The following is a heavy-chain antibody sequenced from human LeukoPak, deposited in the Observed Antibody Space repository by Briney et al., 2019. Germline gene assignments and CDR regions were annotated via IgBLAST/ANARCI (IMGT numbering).Heavy chain of an antibody. J-gene: IGHJ4*02. Sequence: GASVKVSCKASGYTFTDYYMHWVRQAPGQGLEWMGWINPNSGATNYAQTFQGRITMTRDTSINTAYMEVSRLKSDDTAVYYCTRGSPMFRGVMILLDYWGQGTLVTVSS. CDR3: TRGSPMFRGVMILLDY. V-gene: IGHV1-2*02. CDR2: INPNSGAT. CDR1: GYTFTDYY. D-gene: IGHD3-10*01.